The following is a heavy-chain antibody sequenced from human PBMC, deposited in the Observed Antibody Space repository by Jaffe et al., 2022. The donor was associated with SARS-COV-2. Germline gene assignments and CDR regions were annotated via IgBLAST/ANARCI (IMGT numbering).Heavy chain of an antibody. J-gene: IGHJ4*02. CDR1: GFTFNNYW. V-gene: IGHV3-7*03. CDR3: ARDYFNSNWN. CDR2: IRQDGSEK. Sequence: EVQLVESGGGLVQPGGSLRLSCVASGFTFNNYWMSWVRQAPGKGLEWVARIRQDGSEKYYVDSVKGRFTISRDNAKNSLFLQMNSLRAEDTAVYFCARDYFNSNWNWGQGTLVTVSS. D-gene: IGHD1-1*01.